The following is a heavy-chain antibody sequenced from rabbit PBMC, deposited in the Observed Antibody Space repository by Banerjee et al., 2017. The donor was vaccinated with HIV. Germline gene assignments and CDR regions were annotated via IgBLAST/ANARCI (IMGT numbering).Heavy chain of an antibody. Sequence: QSLEESGGDLVKPGASLTLTCKASGVDFSSNYWICWVRQAPGKGLEWIGCINSGSGGAYYASWAKGRFSISRSTSLNTVTLQMTSLTAADTATYFCARSPNYGGYTGAGYKLNLWGQGTLVTVS. V-gene: IGHV1S43*01. CDR2: INSGSGGA. J-gene: IGHJ3*01. CDR1: GVDFSSNYW. CDR3: ARSPNYGGYTGAGYKLNL. D-gene: IGHD2-1*01.